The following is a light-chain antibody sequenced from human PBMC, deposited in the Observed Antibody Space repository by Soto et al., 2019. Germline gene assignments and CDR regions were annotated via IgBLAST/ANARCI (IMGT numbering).Light chain of an antibody. CDR3: QQTYRHPRT. J-gene: IGKJ1*01. Sequence: DILLTQSPSSVSASVGDSVSLACQSSQTVKNNVNWYQHKRGKAPKLLISGSSNVQNGVPPRFSGSGTGTFFTLTINSLQAEDAATYYCQQTYRHPRTFGQGTNVDIK. CDR2: GSS. CDR1: QTVKNN. V-gene: IGKV1-39*01.